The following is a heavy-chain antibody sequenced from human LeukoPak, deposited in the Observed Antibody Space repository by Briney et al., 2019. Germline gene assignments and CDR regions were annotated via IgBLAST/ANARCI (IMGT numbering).Heavy chain of an antibody. D-gene: IGHD2-2*01. CDR3: ARLPPARVFDY. Sequence: SETLSLTCTVSGGSISSYYWSWIRQPPGKGLEWIGYIYYSGSTNYNPSLKSRVTISVDTSKNQFSLKLSSVTAADTAVYYCARLPPARVFDYWGQGTLVTVSS. CDR2: IYYSGST. V-gene: IGHV4-59*12. J-gene: IGHJ4*02. CDR1: GGSISSYY.